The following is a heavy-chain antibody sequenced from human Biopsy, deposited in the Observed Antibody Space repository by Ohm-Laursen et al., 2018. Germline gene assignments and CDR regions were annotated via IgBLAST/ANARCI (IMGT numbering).Heavy chain of an antibody. CDR3: ARGRRHCSGTCSRWYFDL. D-gene: IGHD2-2*01. CDR2: INPKSGAT. Sequence: GASVKVSCKASGYTFTAFSVHWLRQAPGQGLEWMGWINPKSGATDYPQNFQGRVSMTRDTSISTAYMDLSRLRSDDAAVYYCARGRRHCSGTCSRWYFDLWGRGTLVTVSS. CDR1: GYTFTAFS. J-gene: IGHJ2*01. V-gene: IGHV1-2*02.